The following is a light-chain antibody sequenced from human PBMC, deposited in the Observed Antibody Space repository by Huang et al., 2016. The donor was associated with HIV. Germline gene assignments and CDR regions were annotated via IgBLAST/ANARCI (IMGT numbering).Light chain of an antibody. CDR2: GAS. V-gene: IGKV3D-7*01. Sequence: EIGLKQSPATLSLSPGERVTLSCRASQSVGSGYLSGSQQKPGQAPRLLIYGASTRATGIPARFSGSGSGTDFTLTISSLQPEDFAVYYCQQDYILPGTFGQGTKVEIK. CDR3: QQDYILPGT. CDR1: QSVGSGY. J-gene: IGKJ1*01.